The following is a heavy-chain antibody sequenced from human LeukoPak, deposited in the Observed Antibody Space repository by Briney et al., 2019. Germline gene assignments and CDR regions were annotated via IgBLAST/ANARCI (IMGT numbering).Heavy chain of an antibody. CDR3: ARGEPAFSSGWYTYYFDY. V-gene: IGHV4-59*01. CDR2: IYYSGTT. CDR1: GGSISSYY. Sequence: HSETLSLTCTVSGGSISSYYWSWIRQTPGKGLEWIGYIYYSGTTNYNPSLRSRVAISLDTSKNQFSLKLSSVTAADTAVYYCARGEPAFSSGWYTYYFDYWGQGTLVTVSS. J-gene: IGHJ4*02. D-gene: IGHD6-19*01.